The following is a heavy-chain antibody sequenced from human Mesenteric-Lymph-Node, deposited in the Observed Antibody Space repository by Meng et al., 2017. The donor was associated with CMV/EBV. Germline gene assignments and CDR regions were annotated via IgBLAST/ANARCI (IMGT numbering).Heavy chain of an antibody. CDR3: ARTPNLYSSRWYFGEVGYFDY. CDR2: IDWDDEK. D-gene: IGHD6-13*01. J-gene: IGHJ4*02. Sequence: SGPTLVKPTQTLTLICTFSGFSLSTSGMRVRWIRQPSGKALEWLGRIDWDDEKFYSKSLKTRLTISKDTSKNQVVLTMNNMDPVDTATYYCARTPNLYSSRWYFGEVGYFDYWGQGTLVTVSS. CDR1: GFSLSTSGMR. V-gene: IGHV2-70D*14.